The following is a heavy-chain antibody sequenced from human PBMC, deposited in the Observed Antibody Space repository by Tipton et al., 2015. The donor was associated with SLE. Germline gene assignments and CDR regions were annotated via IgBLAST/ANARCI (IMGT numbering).Heavy chain of an antibody. D-gene: IGHD4/OR15-4a*01. CDR2: ISYDGSNK. CDR1: GFTFSSYA. V-gene: IGHV3-30*04. Sequence: SLRLSCAASGFTFSSYAMHWVRQAPGKGLEWVAVISYDGSNKYYADSVKGRFTISRDNANNSLYLQMNSLRPEDTALYYCAKDLAMVLTLAPFDYWGQGTLVTVSS. CDR3: AKDLAMVLTLAPFDY. J-gene: IGHJ4*02.